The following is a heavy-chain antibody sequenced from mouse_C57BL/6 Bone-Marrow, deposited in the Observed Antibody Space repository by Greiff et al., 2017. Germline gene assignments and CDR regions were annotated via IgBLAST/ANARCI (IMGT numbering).Heavy chain of an antibody. CDR3: ARETIYYYGSSYEEDYFDY. CDR1: GYTFTSYT. Sequence: QVHVKQSGAELARPGASVKMSCKASGYTFTSYTMHWVKQRPGQGLEWIGYINPSSGYTKYNQKFKDKATLTADQSSSTAYMQLSSLTSEDSAVYYCARETIYYYGSSYEEDYFDYWGQGTTLTVSS. D-gene: IGHD1-1*01. CDR2: INPSSGYT. J-gene: IGHJ2*01. V-gene: IGHV1-4*01.